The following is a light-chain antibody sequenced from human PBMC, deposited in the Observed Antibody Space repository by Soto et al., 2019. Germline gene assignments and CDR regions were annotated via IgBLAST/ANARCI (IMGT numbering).Light chain of an antibody. CDR2: GAS. Sequence: EIVLTQSPGTLSLSPGERATLSCRASQSVSSSYLAWYQQKLGQAPRLLIYGASSRATGIPDRFSGSGSGTDFPLTISRLEHEDFAVYYCQQYGSLPWTFGQGTKVEIK. V-gene: IGKV3-20*01. CDR3: QQYGSLPWT. CDR1: QSVSSSY. J-gene: IGKJ1*01.